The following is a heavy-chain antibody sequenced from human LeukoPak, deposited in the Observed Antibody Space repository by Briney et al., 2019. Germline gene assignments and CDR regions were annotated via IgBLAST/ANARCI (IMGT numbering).Heavy chain of an antibody. Sequence: ASVKVSCKASGYTFTNHYMNWVRQAPGQGLEWIEIINPGGGSTSYPQKFQGRVTMTRDTSTNTVYMELSSLRTEDTAFYFCARDEVAGTYYFDNWGQGTLVTVSS. CDR1: GYTFTNHY. V-gene: IGHV1-46*01. D-gene: IGHD6-19*01. CDR2: INPGGGST. J-gene: IGHJ4*02. CDR3: ARDEVAGTYYFDN.